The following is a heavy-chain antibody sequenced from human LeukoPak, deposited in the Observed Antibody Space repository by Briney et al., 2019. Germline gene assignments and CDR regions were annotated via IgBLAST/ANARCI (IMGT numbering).Heavy chain of an antibody. V-gene: IGHV4-4*07. D-gene: IGHD3-10*01. CDR3: ARDLCFGGEYNGFDA. CDR2: IYTSWST. J-gene: IGHJ5*02. CDR1: GGSISIYY. Sequence: PSETLSLTCTVSGGSISIYYWSWIRQPAGEGLEGIGRIYTSWSTNYNRSLKSRVTLSLDTSQNQFSLKMGSVDAADPALDYLARDLCFGGEYNGFDAWGQGTLVTVSS.